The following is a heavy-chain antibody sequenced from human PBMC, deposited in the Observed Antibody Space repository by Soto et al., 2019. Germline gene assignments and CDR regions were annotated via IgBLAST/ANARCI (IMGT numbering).Heavy chain of an antibody. CDR3: ASPKIAFYNWFDP. CDR2: IYYSGST. Sequence: SETLSLTCTVPGDSISSSSYYWGWIRQPPGKGLEWIGSIYYSGSTYYNPSLKSRVTISVDTSKNQFSLKLSSVTAADTAVYYCASPKIAFYNWFDPWGQGTLVT. V-gene: IGHV4-39*01. D-gene: IGHD3-3*02. CDR1: GDSISSSSYY. J-gene: IGHJ5*02.